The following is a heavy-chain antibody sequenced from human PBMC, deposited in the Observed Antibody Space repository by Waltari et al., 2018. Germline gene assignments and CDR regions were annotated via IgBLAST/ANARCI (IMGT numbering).Heavy chain of an antibody. D-gene: IGHD6-13*01. CDR2: ISGSGGST. V-gene: IGHV3-23*01. CDR3: AKDLPYSRLFDY. J-gene: IGHJ4*02. Sequence: EVQLLESGGGLVQPGGSLRLSCAASGFTFSSYALSWVRQAPGKGREWVSAISGSGGSTYYADSVKGRFTISRDNSKNTLYLQMNSLRAEDTAVYYCAKDLPYSRLFDYWGQGTLVTVSS. CDR1: GFTFSSYA.